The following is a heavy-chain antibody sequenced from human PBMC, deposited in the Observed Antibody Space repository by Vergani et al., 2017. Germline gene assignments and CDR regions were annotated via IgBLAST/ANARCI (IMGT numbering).Heavy chain of an antibody. CDR3: TGSSGYYYTPRG. CDR1: GFTFGDYA. CDR2: IRSKAYGGTT. J-gene: IGHJ4*02. V-gene: IGHV3-49*04. Sequence: EVQLVESGGGLVQPGRSLRLSCTASGFTFGDYAMSWVRQAPGKGLGWVGFIRSKAYGGTTEYAASVKGRFTISRDDSKSIAYLQMNSLKTEDTAVYYCTGSSGYYYTPRGWGQGTLVTVSS. D-gene: IGHD3-22*01.